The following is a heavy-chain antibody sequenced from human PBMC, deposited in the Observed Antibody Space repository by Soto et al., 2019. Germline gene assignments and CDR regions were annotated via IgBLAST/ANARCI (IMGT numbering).Heavy chain of an antibody. V-gene: IGHV3-11*06. D-gene: IGHD2-15*01. Sequence: QVQLVESGGGLVKPGGSLRLSCAASGFTFSDYNMSWIRQAPGKGLEWVSYISSSSSYTNYADSVKGRFTISRDNAKNSLYLQMNSLRAEDTAVYYCAREDIAAHYGMDVWGQGTTVTVSS. CDR2: ISSSSSYT. CDR3: AREDIAAHYGMDV. CDR1: GFTFSDYN. J-gene: IGHJ6*02.